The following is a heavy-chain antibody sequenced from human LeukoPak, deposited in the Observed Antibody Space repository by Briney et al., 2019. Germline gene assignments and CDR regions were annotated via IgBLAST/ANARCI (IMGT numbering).Heavy chain of an antibody. D-gene: IGHD5-12*01. CDR1: GFSFSGYA. CDR2: ISYDGSEK. J-gene: IGHJ4*02. Sequence: GGSLRLSCAASGFSFSGYAMHWVRQVPGKGLEWVAVISYDGSEKYYSDSVKGRFTISRDNSKSTLYLQMNSLRAEDTAVYYCARTFWDKTNGYDYFFDCWGQGSLVTVSS. CDR3: ARTFWDKTNGYDYFFDC. V-gene: IGHV3-30*04.